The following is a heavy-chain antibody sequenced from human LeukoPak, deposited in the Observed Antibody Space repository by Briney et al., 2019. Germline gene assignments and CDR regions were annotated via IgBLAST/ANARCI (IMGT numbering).Heavy chain of an antibody. CDR1: GFTFSSYG. V-gene: IGHV3-33*01. CDR3: ARDITRGELEGIDY. Sequence: GGSLRPSCAASGFTFSSYGMHWVRQAPGKGLEWVAVIWYDGSNKYYADSVKGRFTISRDNSKNTLYLQMNSLRAEDTAVYYCARDITRGELEGIDYWGQGTLVTVSS. CDR2: IWYDGSNK. J-gene: IGHJ4*02. D-gene: IGHD1-26*01.